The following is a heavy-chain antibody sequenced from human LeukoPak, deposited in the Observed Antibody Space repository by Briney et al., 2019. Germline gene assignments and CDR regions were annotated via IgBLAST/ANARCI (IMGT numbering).Heavy chain of an antibody. J-gene: IGHJ3*02. CDR3: ARERQDTILHSGAFDI. CDR2: FASDGSHR. Sequence: GESLILSCAASGYTFSTYFVQWVRQAPGKVLEWVRDFASDGSHRFYVDCVKSRITIYRDNSKNTLYLQMNSLRAEDTTVYFCARERQDTILHSGAFDIWGQGTMVTVSS. D-gene: IGHD2-21*01. V-gene: IGHV3-30-3*01. CDR1: GYTFSTYF.